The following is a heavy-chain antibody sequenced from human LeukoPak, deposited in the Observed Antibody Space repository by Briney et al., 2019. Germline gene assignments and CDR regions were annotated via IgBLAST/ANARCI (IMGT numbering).Heavy chain of an antibody. J-gene: IGHJ4*02. CDR3: AGDYTLGSYRFDY. D-gene: IGHD3-10*01. CDR1: GGSLSSYS. Sequence: SETLSLTCTFSGGSLSSYSWSWVRQPPGRGLEWIGYIYYSGRTTYNPSLESRLTISLDTSKNQFSLKLRSVTAADTAVYYCAGDYTLGSYRFDYWGQGILVTVSS. CDR2: IYYSGRT. V-gene: IGHV4-59*12.